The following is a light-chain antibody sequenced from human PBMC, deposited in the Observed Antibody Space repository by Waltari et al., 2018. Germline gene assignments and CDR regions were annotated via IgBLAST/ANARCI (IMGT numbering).Light chain of an antibody. V-gene: IGKV1-5*03. Sequence: EIQMTQSPSTLSASVGDRVTITCRASQSISSWLAWYQQKPGKAPNLLIYKASTLESGVPSRFSGRGSGTDFTLTISSLQPDDFATYYCQQYSTYWTFGQGTKVEI. J-gene: IGKJ1*01. CDR1: QSISSW. CDR3: QQYSTYWT. CDR2: KAS.